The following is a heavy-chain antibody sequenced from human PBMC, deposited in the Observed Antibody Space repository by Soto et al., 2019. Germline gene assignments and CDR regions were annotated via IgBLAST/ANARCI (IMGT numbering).Heavy chain of an antibody. D-gene: IGHD5-12*01. J-gene: IGHJ6*02. CDR2: IHSSGST. CDR3: ARDRGYSGYDPSYSYDGIDA. CDR1: GGAINSYY. V-gene: IGHV4-59*13. Sequence: PSETLSLTCTVSGGAINSYYWSWIRQLPGKGLEWIGYIHSSGSTKYNPSLKSRVSISVDTSKKQFSLKLRSVTDADTAVYFCARDRGYSGYDPSYSYDGIDAWGQGTKVTVSS.